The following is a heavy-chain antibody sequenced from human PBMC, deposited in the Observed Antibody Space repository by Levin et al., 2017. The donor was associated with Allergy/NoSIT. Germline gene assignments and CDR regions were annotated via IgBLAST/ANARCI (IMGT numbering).Heavy chain of an antibody. V-gene: IGHV3-23*01. CDR2: ITGGGFNT. J-gene: IGHJ3*01. Sequence: RAGGSLRLSCAVSGFTISEYAMAWVRQAPGKGLEWVSVITGGGFNTYYGDSVKGRFTVSRDDSKDTLYLELNSLGGEDTAVYYCAKKQGGTSGFSFDVWGQGTMVTVSS. D-gene: IGHD1-1*01. CDR1: GFTISEYA. CDR3: AKKQGGTSGFSFDV.